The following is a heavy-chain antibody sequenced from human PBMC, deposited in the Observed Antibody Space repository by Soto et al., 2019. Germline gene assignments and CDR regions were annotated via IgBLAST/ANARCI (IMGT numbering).Heavy chain of an antibody. CDR1: GFTFSSYA. Sequence: EVQLLESGGGLVQPGGSLRLSCAASGFTFSSYAMSWVRQAPGKGLEWVSAISGSGGSTYYADSVKGRFTISRDNSKNTLYLQMNSLRAEDTAVYYCAKPPTYYYDSSGYYDWFDPRGQGTLVTVSS. CDR3: AKPPTYYYDSSGYYDWFDP. J-gene: IGHJ5*02. CDR2: ISGSGGST. V-gene: IGHV3-23*01. D-gene: IGHD3-22*01.